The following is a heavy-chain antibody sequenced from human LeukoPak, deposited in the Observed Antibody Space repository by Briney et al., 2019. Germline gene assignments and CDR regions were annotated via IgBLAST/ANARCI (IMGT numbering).Heavy chain of an antibody. CDR2: IYYSGST. V-gene: IGHV4-39*07. CDR3: AREYSGSYCVDY. D-gene: IGHD1-26*01. Sequence: SETLSLTCTVSGGSISSSSYYWGWIRQPPGKGLEWIGSIYYSGSTYYNPSLKSRVTISVDTSKNQFSLKLSSVTAADTAVYYCAREYSGSYCVDYWGQGTLVTVSS. J-gene: IGHJ4*02. CDR1: GGSISSSSYY.